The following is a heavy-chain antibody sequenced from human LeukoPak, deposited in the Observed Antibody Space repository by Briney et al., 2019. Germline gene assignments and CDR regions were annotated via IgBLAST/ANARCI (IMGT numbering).Heavy chain of an antibody. CDR1: GFTFSSSA. Sequence: PGGSLRLSCAASGFTFSSSAMSWVRQVPGKGLEWVSGISASGGSTYYADSVRGRFTISRDNSKNTLYVQMNSLRDEDTAVYYCAKGTSYIVYWGQGTLVTVSS. CDR2: ISASGGST. CDR3: AKGTSYIVY. V-gene: IGHV3-23*01. J-gene: IGHJ4*02. D-gene: IGHD1-26*01.